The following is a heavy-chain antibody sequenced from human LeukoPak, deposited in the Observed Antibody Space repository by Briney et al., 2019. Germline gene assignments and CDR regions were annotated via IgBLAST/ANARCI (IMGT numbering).Heavy chain of an antibody. J-gene: IGHJ6*03. CDR2: INPSGGST. Sequence: ASVKVSCKASGYTFTSYYMHWVRQAPGQGLEWMGIINPSGGSTSYAQKFQGRVTMTRDTSTSTVYMELSSLRSEDTAVYYCARDLKDYDFWSGYYTGIGYYMDVWGKGTTVTVSS. V-gene: IGHV1-46*01. CDR3: ARDLKDYDFWSGYYTGIGYYMDV. D-gene: IGHD3-3*01. CDR1: GYTFTSYY.